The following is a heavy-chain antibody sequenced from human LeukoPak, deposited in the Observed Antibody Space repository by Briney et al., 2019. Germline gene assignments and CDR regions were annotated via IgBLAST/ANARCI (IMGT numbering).Heavy chain of an antibody. Sequence: GGSLRLSCAASGFTFSDYYMSWIRQAPGKGLEWISYISSSGSTIYYADSVKGRFTISRDNAKNSLYLQMNSLRAEDTAVYYCARVLREWLLFGWFNPWGQGTLVTVSS. CDR2: ISSSGSTI. V-gene: IGHV3-11*01. J-gene: IGHJ5*02. CDR3: ARVLREWLLFGWFNP. D-gene: IGHD3-3*01. CDR1: GFTFSDYY.